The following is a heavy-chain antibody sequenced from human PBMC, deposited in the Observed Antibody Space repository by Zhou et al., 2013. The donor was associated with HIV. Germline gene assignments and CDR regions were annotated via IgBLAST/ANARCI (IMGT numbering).Heavy chain of an antibody. CDR3: ARALSTRWNAGGYYYMDV. CDR2: ISGYNGNT. CDR1: GYTFNNYG. J-gene: IGHJ6*03. V-gene: IGHV1-18*01. D-gene: IGHD1-1*01. Sequence: QVHLVQSGAEVKKPGASVKVSCKASGYTFNNYGINWVRQAPGQGLEWMGWISGYNGNTKYAQKFQGRVTMTTDTSTGTAYMELRNLRSDDTAVYYCARALSTRWNAGGYYYMDVWGRGTTVTVSS.